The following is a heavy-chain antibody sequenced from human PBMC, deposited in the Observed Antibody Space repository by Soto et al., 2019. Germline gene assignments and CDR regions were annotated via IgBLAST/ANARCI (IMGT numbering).Heavy chain of an antibody. CDR2: ISVSTGNT. D-gene: IGHD5-12*01. Sequence: QVQLMQSGAEVKKPGASVRVSCTASGYTFARYDFSWVRQAPGQGLEWMGWISVSTGNTNYAQKVQGRVTMTTDTATSTAYMEMRSLRSDDTAVYCCARLRRAYTCYEPLHYYYALDVWGQGTTVTVSS. V-gene: IGHV1-18*01. CDR3: ARLRRAYTCYEPLHYYYALDV. J-gene: IGHJ6*02. CDR1: GYTFARYD.